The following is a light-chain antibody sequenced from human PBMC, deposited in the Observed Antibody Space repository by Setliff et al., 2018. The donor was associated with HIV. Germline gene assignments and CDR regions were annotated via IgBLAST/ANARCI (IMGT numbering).Light chain of an antibody. CDR1: SSDVGIYKS. V-gene: IGLV2-14*03. CDR3: SSFTSSSTLV. Sequence: QSALTQPASVSGSPGQSISISCTGTSSDVGIYKSVSWYQQHPGKAPKLVIYDVLKRPSGVSNRFSGSKSGNTASLTISGLQADDEADYYCSSFTSSSTLVFGGGTKVTVL. CDR2: DVL. J-gene: IGLJ2*01.